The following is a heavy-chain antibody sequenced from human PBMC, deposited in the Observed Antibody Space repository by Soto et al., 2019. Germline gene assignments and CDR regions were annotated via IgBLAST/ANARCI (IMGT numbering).Heavy chain of an antibody. V-gene: IGHV4-4*02. D-gene: IGHD3-9*01. Sequence: QVQLQESGPGLVKPSGTLSLTCAVSSGSISSSNWWSWVRQPPGKGLEWIGEIYHSGSANHNPSLKSRVTISVDKSKNQFSLKLSSVTAADTAVYYCARVTRYFDWGGFYFDYWGQGTLVTVSS. CDR1: SGSISSSNW. CDR2: IYHSGSA. J-gene: IGHJ4*02. CDR3: ARVTRYFDWGGFYFDY.